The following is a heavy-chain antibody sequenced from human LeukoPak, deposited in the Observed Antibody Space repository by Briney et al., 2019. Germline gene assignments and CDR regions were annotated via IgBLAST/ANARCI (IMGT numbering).Heavy chain of an antibody. Sequence: ASVKVSCKPSGYTFTSYGISWVRQVPGQGLEWMGWISAYTGNTNYAQNLQGRVTMTTDTSTRTAYMDLRSLRSDDTAVYYCARDLIVGATLAGGHDAFDIWGQGTMVTVSS. D-gene: IGHD1-26*01. V-gene: IGHV1-18*01. CDR3: ARDLIVGATLAGGHDAFDI. J-gene: IGHJ3*02. CDR2: ISAYTGNT. CDR1: GYTFTSYG.